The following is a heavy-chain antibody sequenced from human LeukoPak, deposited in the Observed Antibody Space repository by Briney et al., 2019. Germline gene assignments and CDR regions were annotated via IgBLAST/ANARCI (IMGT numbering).Heavy chain of an antibody. CDR2: VSYSGST. V-gene: IGHV4-39*07. D-gene: IGHD3-22*01. Sequence: SETLSLTCTVSGASISSRSYSWAWIRQPPGKGLEWIATVSYSGSTDYNPSLKSRVTISVDTSKNQFSLNLSSVTAADTAVYYCARDLHEYYYDQFDYWGQGTLVTVSS. J-gene: IGHJ4*02. CDR3: ARDLHEYYYDQFDY. CDR1: GASISSRSYS.